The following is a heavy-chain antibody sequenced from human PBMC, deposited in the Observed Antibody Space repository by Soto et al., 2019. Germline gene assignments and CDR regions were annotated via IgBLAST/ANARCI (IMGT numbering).Heavy chain of an antibody. Sequence: SETLSLTCTVSGGSISGYYWSWVRQPPGKGLEWIGYIYYSGTHNYNPSLKSRLTISVDTSKNQFSLTLNSVTAADTAVYYCARAQFYSGSGRYNNLMFDPWGQGIQVSVSS. D-gene: IGHD3-10*01. J-gene: IGHJ5*02. CDR1: GGSISGYY. CDR3: ARAQFYSGSGRYNNLMFDP. CDR2: IYYSGTH. V-gene: IGHV4-59*12.